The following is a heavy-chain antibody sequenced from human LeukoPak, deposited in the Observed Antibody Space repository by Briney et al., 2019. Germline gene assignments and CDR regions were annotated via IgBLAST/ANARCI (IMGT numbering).Heavy chain of an antibody. V-gene: IGHV3-9*03. Sequence: GGSLRLSCAASGFTFDDYAMHWVRQAPGKGLEWVSGISWNSGGIGYADSVKGRFTISRDNAKNSLYLQMNSLRAEDMALYYCAKAGLNGDYVDYWGQGTLVTVSS. J-gene: IGHJ4*02. CDR3: AKAGLNGDYVDY. CDR2: ISWNSGGI. CDR1: GFTFDDYA. D-gene: IGHD4-17*01.